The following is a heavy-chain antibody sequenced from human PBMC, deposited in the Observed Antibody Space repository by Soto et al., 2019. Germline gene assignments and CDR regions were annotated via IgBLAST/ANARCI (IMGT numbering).Heavy chain of an antibody. CDR2: IYHTGAT. Sequence: QVQLQESGPGLVKPSQTLSLTCTVSGASIISLDYYWTWIRQPPGKGLEWIGHIYHTGATYYNPYLDSPAIMSVDTSNNQCAMKLSSVTASDMAVLYCSRGAVVNMVRGIRGGNGFDPWGQGTLVTVSS. D-gene: IGHD3-10*01. J-gene: IGHJ5*02. CDR1: GASIISLDYY. V-gene: IGHV4-30-4*08. CDR3: SRGAVVNMVRGIRGGNGFDP.